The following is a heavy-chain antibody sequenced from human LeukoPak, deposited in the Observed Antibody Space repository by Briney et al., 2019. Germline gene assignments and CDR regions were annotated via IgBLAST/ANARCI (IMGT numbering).Heavy chain of an antibody. Sequence: GGSLRLSCAASGFTFSDYYMSWIRQAPGRGLEWVSYISSSGSTIYYADSVKGRFTISRDNAKNSLYLQMNSLRAEDTALYYCARVSRGYSYVFDYWGQGTLVTVPS. CDR3: ARVSRGYSYVFDY. J-gene: IGHJ4*02. CDR2: ISSSGSTI. CDR1: GFTFSDYY. D-gene: IGHD5-18*01. V-gene: IGHV3-11*01.